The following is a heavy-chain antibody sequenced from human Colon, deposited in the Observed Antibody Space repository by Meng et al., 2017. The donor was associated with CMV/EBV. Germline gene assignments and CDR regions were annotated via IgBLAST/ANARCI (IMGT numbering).Heavy chain of an antibody. D-gene: IGHD2-2*01. CDR3: APYATSWSFEH. CDR1: GCNFNDSY. J-gene: IGHJ4*02. V-gene: IGHV3-11*05. CDR2: ITSDTYYR. Sequence: QVHLEGSVEGSVKPGRSLTLSCGASGCNFNDSYLIWYRRAPGKGLEWISYITSDTYYRLSSESVQGLFTISRDNAKNSLFLQMTSLRAEDTAVYYCAPYATSWSFEHWGQGTLVTVSS.